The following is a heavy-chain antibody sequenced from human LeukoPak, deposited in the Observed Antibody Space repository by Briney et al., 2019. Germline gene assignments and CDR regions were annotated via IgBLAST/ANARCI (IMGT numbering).Heavy chain of an antibody. V-gene: IGHV3-23*01. CDR3: TRDFSYGYFPAAFDI. CDR1: GFTFTIFP. D-gene: IGHD5-18*01. Sequence: GGSLRLSCAASGFTFTIFPMSWVRQAPGKGLECVSTLSDGGGRTYYADSVKGRFTLSSDNSKNTVYLQMNSLRAEDTAVYYCTRDFSYGYFPAAFDIWGQGTMVTVSS. J-gene: IGHJ3*02. CDR2: LSDGGGRT.